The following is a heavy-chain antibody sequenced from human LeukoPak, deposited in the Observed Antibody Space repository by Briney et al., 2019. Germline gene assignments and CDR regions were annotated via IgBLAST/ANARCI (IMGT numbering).Heavy chain of an antibody. J-gene: IGHJ4*02. CDR2: ISYDGSNK. CDR1: GFTFSSYG. V-gene: IGHV3-30*03. CDR3: TRAPYHGDYVSWA. D-gene: IGHD4-17*01. Sequence: PGGSLRLSCAASGFTFSSYGMHWVRQAPGKGLEWVAVISYDGSNKYYADSVKGRFTISRDNAKKMLYLQMNGLRVDDTAVYYCTRAPYHGDYVSWAWGQGTLVTVSS.